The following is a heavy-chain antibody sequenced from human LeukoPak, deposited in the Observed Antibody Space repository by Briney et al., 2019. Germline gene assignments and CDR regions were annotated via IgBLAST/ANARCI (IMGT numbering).Heavy chain of an antibody. J-gene: IGHJ4*02. CDR2: IIPIFGTA. Sequence: SVKVSCKASGGTFSSYAISWVRQAPGQGLEWMGGIIPIFGTANYAQKFQGRVTITADESTSTAYMELRSLRSDDTAVYYCARGRMATVTTLLHFDYWGQGTLVTVSS. D-gene: IGHD4-17*01. CDR1: GGTFSSYA. V-gene: IGHV1-69*13. CDR3: ARGRMATVTTLLHFDY.